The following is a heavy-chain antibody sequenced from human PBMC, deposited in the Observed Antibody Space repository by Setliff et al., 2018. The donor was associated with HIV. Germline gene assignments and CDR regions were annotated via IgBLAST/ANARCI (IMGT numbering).Heavy chain of an antibody. CDR1: GGSFTSYY. V-gene: IGHV3-21*01. CDR3: ARVRPLGYCSSGACPPDY. Sequence: ETLSLTCTVSGGSFTSYYWSWVRQAPGKGLEWVSSITSRSADIYYADSVRGRFTISRDNARNSLLLQMNSLRADDTAVYYCARVRPLGYCSSGACPPDYWGQGTLVTVSS. CDR2: ITSRSADI. D-gene: IGHD2-15*01. J-gene: IGHJ4*02.